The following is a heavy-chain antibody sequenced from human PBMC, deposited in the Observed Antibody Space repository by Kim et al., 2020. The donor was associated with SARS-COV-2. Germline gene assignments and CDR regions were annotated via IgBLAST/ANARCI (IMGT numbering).Heavy chain of an antibody. Sequence: GKNKYYADSMKGRFTISREKSKNTLYLQMNSLRSDDAAVYYCARRYDYFDYWGQGTLVTVSS. CDR2: GKNK. CDR3: ARRYDYFDY. J-gene: IGHJ4*02. D-gene: IGHD1-1*01. V-gene: IGHV3-30*01.